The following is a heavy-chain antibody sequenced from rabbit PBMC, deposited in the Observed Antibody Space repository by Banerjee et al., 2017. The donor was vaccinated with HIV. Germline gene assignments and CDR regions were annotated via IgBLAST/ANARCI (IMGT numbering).Heavy chain of an antibody. V-gene: IGHV1S45*01. J-gene: IGHJ4*01. CDR2: IGTGSGYT. CDR3: ARDLYVAYAGGMYDL. Sequence: QQQLEESGGGLVKPGGTLTLTCKASGFSFSSSYYMCWVRQAPGKGLEWIACIGTGSGYTYYASWAKGRFTISKTSSTTVTLQVTSLTAADTATYFCARDLYVAYAGGMYDLWGPGTLVTVS. D-gene: IGHD4-2*01. CDR1: GFSFSSSYY.